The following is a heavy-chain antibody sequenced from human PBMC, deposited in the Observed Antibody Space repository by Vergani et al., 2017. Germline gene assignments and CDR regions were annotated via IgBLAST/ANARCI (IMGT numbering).Heavy chain of an antibody. Sequence: EVQLVESGGGLVKPGGSLRLSCAASGFTFSSYSMNWVRQAPGKGLEWVSSISSSSSYIYYADSVKGRFTISRDNAKNSLYLKMNSLRAEDTAVYYCASSSPKYHTVREDYWGQGTLVTVSS. CDR2: ISSSSSYI. CDR1: GFTFSSYS. V-gene: IGHV3-21*04. J-gene: IGHJ4*02. D-gene: IGHD4-11*01. CDR3: ASSSPKYHTVREDY.